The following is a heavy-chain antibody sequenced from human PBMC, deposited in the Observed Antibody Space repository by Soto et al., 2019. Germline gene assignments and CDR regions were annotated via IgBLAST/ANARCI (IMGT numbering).Heavy chain of an antibody. CDR1: GSTFRDYA. D-gene: IGHD2-15*01. CDR2: ISVGGGSI. V-gene: IGHV3-48*02. Sequence: EVQLVESGGGLVQPGGSLRVSCIDSGSTFRDYAFNWVRQAPGKGLEWVSYISVGGGSIFYADSVKGRFTISRDDARNSVYLQMNTLRHEDTAVYHCVRDHRWAFDIWGQGTVVTVSS. J-gene: IGHJ3*02. CDR3: VRDHRWAFDI.